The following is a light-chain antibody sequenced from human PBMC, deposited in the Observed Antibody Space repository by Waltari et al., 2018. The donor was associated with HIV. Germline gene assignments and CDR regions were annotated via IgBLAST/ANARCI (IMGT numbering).Light chain of an antibody. V-gene: IGKV1-9*01. Sequence: DIQLTQSPSFLSASVGDRVTITCRTSQGINYYLAWYQQKPGKAPKLLIYAASTLQSGVPSRCSGSGSGTEFTLTISSLQPEDFATYYCQQLNSYPQITFGGGTKVEIK. CDR2: AAS. CDR3: QQLNSYPQIT. J-gene: IGKJ4*01. CDR1: QGINYY.